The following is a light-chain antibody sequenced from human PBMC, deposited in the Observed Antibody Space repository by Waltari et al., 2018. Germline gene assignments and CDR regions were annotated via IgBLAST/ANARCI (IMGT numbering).Light chain of an antibody. Sequence: EIGLTQSPGTLSLSPGERATLSCRASQSVGKYLVWYQQKPGQAHRLLIYESSTRGTGIPDRFSGSGSATDSSLTISRLEPEDFAVYYCQKYVNLPATFGQGTRVEIK. CDR1: QSVGKY. V-gene: IGKV3-20*01. CDR2: ESS. J-gene: IGKJ1*01. CDR3: QKYVNLPAT.